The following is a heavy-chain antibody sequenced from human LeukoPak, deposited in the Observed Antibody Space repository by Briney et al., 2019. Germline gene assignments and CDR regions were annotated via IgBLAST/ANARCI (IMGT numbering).Heavy chain of an antibody. CDR2: ISAYNGNT. D-gene: IGHD6-19*01. V-gene: IGHV1-18*01. CDR1: GYTFTSYD. Sequence: GASVKVSCKASGYTFTSYDINWVRQAPGQGLEWMGWISAYNGNTNYAQKLQGRVTMTTDTSTSTAYMELRSLRSDDTAVYYCARAVIAVAGTYYYYGMDVWGQGTTVTVSS. J-gene: IGHJ6*02. CDR3: ARAVIAVAGTYYYYGMDV.